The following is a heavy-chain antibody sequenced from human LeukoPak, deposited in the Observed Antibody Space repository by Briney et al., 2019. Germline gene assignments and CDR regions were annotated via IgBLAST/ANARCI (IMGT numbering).Heavy chain of an antibody. CDR2: IKQDGSEK. CDR3: AREAGIPPSTQQWPTSVDY. J-gene: IGHJ4*02. Sequence: GGSLRLSCVASGFTFSSSWMSWVRQALGKGLEWVANIKQDGSEKYCVDSVKGRFTISRDNAKNSLYLQMNSLRAEDTAVYYCAREAGIPPSTQQWPTSVDYWGQGTLVTVSS. D-gene: IGHD5-18*01. CDR1: GFTFSSSW. V-gene: IGHV3-7*05.